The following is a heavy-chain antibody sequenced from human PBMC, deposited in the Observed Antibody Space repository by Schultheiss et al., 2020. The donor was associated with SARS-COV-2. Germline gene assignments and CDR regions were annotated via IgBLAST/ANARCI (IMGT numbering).Heavy chain of an antibody. CDR2: IWYDGSNK. J-gene: IGHJ3*02. V-gene: IGHV3-33*01. D-gene: IGHD3-22*01. CDR3: ASITMIVVVKPDAFDI. Sequence: GESLKISCAASGFTFSSYGMHWVRQAPGKGLEWVAVIWYDGSNKYYADSVKGRFTISRDNSKNTLYLQMNSLRAEDTAVYYCASITMIVVVKPDAFDIWGQGTMVTVSS. CDR1: GFTFSSYG.